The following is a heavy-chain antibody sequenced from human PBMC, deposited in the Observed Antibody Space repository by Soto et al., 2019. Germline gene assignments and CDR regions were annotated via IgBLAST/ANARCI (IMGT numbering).Heavy chain of an antibody. V-gene: IGHV3-30-3*01. Sequence: GGALRLSCAASGFSFSISPMHWVRQAPGKGPEWVALISYDGTNKFYADSVKGRFTISRDNSKSTLYLQVDSLRDEDTAVYYCARDASKPVTGTNYALGYWGQGTLVTVSS. CDR3: ARDASKPVTGTNYALGY. J-gene: IGHJ4*02. CDR1: GFSFSISP. CDR2: ISYDGTNK. D-gene: IGHD1-20*01.